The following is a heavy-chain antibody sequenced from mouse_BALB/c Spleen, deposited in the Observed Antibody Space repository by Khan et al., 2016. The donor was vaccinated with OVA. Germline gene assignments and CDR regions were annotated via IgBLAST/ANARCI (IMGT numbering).Heavy chain of an antibody. CDR3: ARGGGTAPFAY. Sequence: EVELVESGGGLVQPGGSRKLSCAASGFTFRDYGMAWVRQAPGKGPEWVAFISDLAYTIYYADTVTGRFTISRENAKNTLYLEMRSLRSEDTDMYYCARGGGTAPFAYWGLGTLVTVSA. J-gene: IGHJ3*01. D-gene: IGHD1-2*01. CDR1: GFTFRDYG. CDR2: ISDLAYTI. V-gene: IGHV5-15*02.